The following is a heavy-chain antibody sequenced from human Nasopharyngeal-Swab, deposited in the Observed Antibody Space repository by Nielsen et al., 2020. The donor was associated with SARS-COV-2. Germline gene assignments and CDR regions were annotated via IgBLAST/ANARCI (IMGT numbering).Heavy chain of an antibody. V-gene: IGHV3-43*01. CDR1: GFTFDDYG. D-gene: IGHD3-10*01. CDR3: ARGVHYMSYFHTPPSDQ. CDR2: ISWDGVNT. Sequence: GESLKISCVTSGFTFDDYGMHWVRQVSGKGLEWVSLISWDGVNTYYAGSVRGRFTISRDNSRNSLYLQMNSLKTEDTALYYCARGVHYMSYFHTPPSDQWGQGTLVTVSS. J-gene: IGHJ4*02.